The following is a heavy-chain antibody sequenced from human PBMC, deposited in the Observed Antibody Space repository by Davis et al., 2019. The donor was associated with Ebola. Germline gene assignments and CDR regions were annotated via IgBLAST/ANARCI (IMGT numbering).Heavy chain of an antibody. J-gene: IGHJ6*02. CDR1: GGTFSSYT. CDR2: IIPLLGMT. CDR3: ARGGRDGMDV. Sequence: SVKVSCKTSGGTFSSYTISWVRQAPGQGLEWMGRIIPLLGMTNYAQTFQGRVTITADRSTSTAYMELRSLISDDTAVYYCARGGRDGMDVWGQGTTVTVS. D-gene: IGHD3-16*01. V-gene: IGHV1-69*02.